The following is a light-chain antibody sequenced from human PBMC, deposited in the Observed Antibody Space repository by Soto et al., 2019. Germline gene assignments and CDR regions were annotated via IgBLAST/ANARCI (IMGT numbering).Light chain of an antibody. CDR1: SSDIGAYAY. J-gene: IGLJ2*01. Sequence: QSVLTQPASVSVSPGQSIAISCTGTSSDIGAYAYVSWYQQHPGKIPKLIVFDVNYRPSGVSSRFSGSKSGNTASLTISGLQAEDEADYYCGSYTRSNSVIFGGGTKVTVL. V-gene: IGLV2-14*03. CDR3: GSYTRSNSVI. CDR2: DVN.